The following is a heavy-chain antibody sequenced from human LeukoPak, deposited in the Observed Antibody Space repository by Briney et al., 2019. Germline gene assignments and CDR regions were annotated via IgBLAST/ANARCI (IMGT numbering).Heavy chain of an antibody. V-gene: IGHV3-7*01. CDR3: ARTRSYCSGGSCYYFDY. D-gene: IGHD2-15*01. CDR1: GFTFSSYW. CDR2: MKQDGSEK. J-gene: IGHJ4*02. Sequence: GGSLRLSCAASGFTFSSYWMSWVRQAPGKGLEWVANMKQDGSEKYYVDSVKGRFTISRDNAKNSLYLQMNSLRAEDTAVYYCARTRSYCSGGSCYYFDYWGQGTLVTVSS.